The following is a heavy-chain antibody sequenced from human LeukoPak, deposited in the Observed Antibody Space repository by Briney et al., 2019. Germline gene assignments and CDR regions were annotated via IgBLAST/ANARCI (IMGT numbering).Heavy chain of an antibody. J-gene: IGHJ4*02. CDR3: ARGRGYSYGYEAFDY. CDR1: GGSFSGYY. D-gene: IGHD5-18*01. V-gene: IGHV4-34*01. Sequence: SETLSLTCAVYGGSFSGYYWSWIRQPPGKGLEWIGEINHSGSTNYNPSLKSRVTISVDTSKNQFSLELSSVTAADTAVYYCARGRGYSYGYEAFDYWGQGTLVTVSS. CDR2: INHSGST.